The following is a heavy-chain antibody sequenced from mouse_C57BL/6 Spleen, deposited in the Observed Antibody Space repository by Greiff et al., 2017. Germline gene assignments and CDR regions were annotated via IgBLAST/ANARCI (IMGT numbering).Heavy chain of an antibody. D-gene: IGHD1-1*01. V-gene: IGHV1-19*01. Sequence: EVQLQQSGPVLVKPGASVKMSCKASGYTFTDYYMNWVKQSHGKSLEWIGVINPYNGGTSYNQKFKGKATLTVDKSSSTAYMELNSLTSEDSAVYYCARNHGSSYGYYAMDYWGQGTSVTVSS. CDR1: GYTFTDYY. CDR2: INPYNGGT. J-gene: IGHJ4*01. CDR3: ARNHGSSYGYYAMDY.